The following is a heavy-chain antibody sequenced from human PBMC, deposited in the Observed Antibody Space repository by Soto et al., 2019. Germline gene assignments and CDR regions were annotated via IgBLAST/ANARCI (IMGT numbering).Heavy chain of an antibody. Sequence: GGSLRLSCAASGFTFSSYEMNWVRQAPGKGLEWVSYISSSGSTIYYADSVKGRFTISRDNAKNSLYLQMNSLRAEDTAVYYWARAEYSSSSVAFDYWGQGTLVTVSS. V-gene: IGHV3-48*03. J-gene: IGHJ4*02. CDR1: GFTFSSYE. CDR3: ARAEYSSSSVAFDY. CDR2: ISSSGSTI. D-gene: IGHD6-6*01.